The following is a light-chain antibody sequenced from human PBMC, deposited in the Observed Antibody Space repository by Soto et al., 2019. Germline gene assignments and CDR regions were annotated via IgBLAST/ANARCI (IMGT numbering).Light chain of an antibody. V-gene: IGLV2-14*01. CDR1: SSDIGVYNY. Sequence: QSALTQPASVSGSPGQSITISCTRTSSDIGVYNYVSWYQQHPGKAPNLMIYEVSNRPSGVSNRLSGSKSGNTASLTISGLQAEDEADYYCSSDTSSSTVVFGGGTKLTVL. CDR2: EVS. CDR3: SSDTSSSTVV. J-gene: IGLJ2*01.